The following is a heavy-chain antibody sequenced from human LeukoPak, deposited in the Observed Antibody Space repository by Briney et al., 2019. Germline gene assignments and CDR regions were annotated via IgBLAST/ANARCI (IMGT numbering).Heavy chain of an antibody. CDR1: GFTFSSYW. V-gene: IGHV3-7*03. D-gene: IGHD6-19*01. J-gene: IGHJ6*04. CDR3: AREGSGWYWSYYYYGMDV. Sequence: PGGSLRLSCAASGFTFSSYWMSWVRQAQGKGVEGVANIKQDGSEKYYVDSVKGRFTISRDNAKNSLYLQMNSLRAEDTAVYYCAREGSGWYWSYYYYGMDVWGKGTTVTVSS. CDR2: IKQDGSEK.